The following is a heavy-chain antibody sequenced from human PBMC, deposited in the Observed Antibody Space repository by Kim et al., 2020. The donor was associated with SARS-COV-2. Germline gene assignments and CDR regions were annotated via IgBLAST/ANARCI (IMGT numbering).Heavy chain of an antibody. CDR3: STLNGYYGSGSYYRSNDY. J-gene: IGHJ4*02. V-gene: IGHV3-15*01. CDR1: GFSCSNAW. CDR2: IKSKIDGGKT. D-gene: IGHD3-10*01. Sequence: GGSLRLSCAASGFSCSNAWMTWVRQAPGKGLEWAGRIKSKIDGGKTDYAAPVKGSFTISRDDSKTTLYLQMNSLKTEDTAVYYCSTLNGYYGSGSYYRSNDYWGQGTLVTVSS.